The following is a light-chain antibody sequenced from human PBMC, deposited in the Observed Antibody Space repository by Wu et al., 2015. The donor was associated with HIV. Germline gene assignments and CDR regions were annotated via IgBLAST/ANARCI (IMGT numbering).Light chain of an antibody. CDR3: QQSYSIPRS. CDR2: TAS. CDR1: QSIITY. V-gene: IGKV1-39*01. Sequence: DIQMTQSPSSLSASVGDRVTITCRASQSIITYLNWYQQKPGKAPKLLIFTASSLQSGVPSRFSGSGSGTDFTLTISSLQPEDFATYFCQQSYSIPRSFGRGDQAGDQT. J-gene: IGKJ2*03.